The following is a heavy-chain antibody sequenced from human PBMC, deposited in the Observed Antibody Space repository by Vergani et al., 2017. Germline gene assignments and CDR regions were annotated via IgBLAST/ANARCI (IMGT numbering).Heavy chain of an antibody. CDR1: GFTFSSYA. Sequence: EVQLLESGGGLVQPGGSLRLSCAASGFTFSSYAMSWVRQAPGKGLEWVSAISGSGGSTYYADSVKGRFTISRDNSKNTLYLQMNSLRAEDTAVYYCARDSIAARPPRPYNWFDPWGQGTLVTVSS. D-gene: IGHD6-6*01. CDR2: ISGSGGST. V-gene: IGHV3-23*01. J-gene: IGHJ5*02. CDR3: ARDSIAARPPRPYNWFDP.